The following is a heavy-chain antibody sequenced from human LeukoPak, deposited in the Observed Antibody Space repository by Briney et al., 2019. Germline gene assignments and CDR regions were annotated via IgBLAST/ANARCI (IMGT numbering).Heavy chain of an antibody. CDR1: GFTFSSYA. J-gene: IGHJ3*02. D-gene: IGHD3-3*01. CDR2: ISGSGGST. V-gene: IGHV3-23*01. Sequence: PGGSLRLSCAASGFTFSSYAMSWVRQAPGKGLEWVSAISGSGGSTYYADSVKGRFTISRDNSKNTLYLQMNSLRAEDTAVYYCAKDRLAIFGVVTAFDIXGXXTMDTVSS. CDR3: AKDRLAIFGVVTAFDI.